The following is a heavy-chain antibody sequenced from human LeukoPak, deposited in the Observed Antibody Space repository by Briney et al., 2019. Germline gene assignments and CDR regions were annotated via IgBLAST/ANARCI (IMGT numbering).Heavy chain of an antibody. CDR2: LNTDGSRA. CDR3: AREGWGSGSLYPSDY. D-gene: IGHD3-10*01. V-gene: IGHV3-74*01. Sequence: GGSLRLSCAASGFTFSSYWMHWVRQAPGKGLVWVSRLNTDGSRASYADSVMGRFTISRDNAKNTLYLQMNSLRAGDTAVYYCAREGWGSGSLYPSDYWGQGTLVTVSS. CDR1: GFTFSSYW. J-gene: IGHJ4*02.